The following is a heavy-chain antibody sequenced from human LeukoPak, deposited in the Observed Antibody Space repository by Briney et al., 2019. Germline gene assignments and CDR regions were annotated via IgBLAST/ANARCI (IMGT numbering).Heavy chain of an antibody. V-gene: IGHV3-74*01. Sequence: PGGSLRLSCAASEFAFSNYWMHWVRQVPGKGLVWVSRITRDGSGANYADSVKGRFTISRDNARSTLYLQMNSLRAEDTAVYYCARDGDGYNFDYWGQGALVIVSS. D-gene: IGHD5-24*01. J-gene: IGHJ4*02. CDR3: ARDGDGYNFDY. CDR1: EFAFSNYW. CDR2: ITRDGSGA.